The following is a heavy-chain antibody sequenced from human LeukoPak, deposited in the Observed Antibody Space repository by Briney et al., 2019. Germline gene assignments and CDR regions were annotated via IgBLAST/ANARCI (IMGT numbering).Heavy chain of an antibody. D-gene: IGHD3-10*01. CDR2: INPNSGGT. CDR3: ARESIYGSYYFDY. CDR1: GYTFTGYY. V-gene: IGHV1-2*04. J-gene: IGHJ4*02. Sequence: VASVKVSCKASGYTFTGYYMHWVRQAPGQGLEWMGWINPNSGGTNYAQKFQGWVTMTRDTSISTAYMELSRLSSDDTAVYYCARESIYGSYYFDYWGQGTLVTVSS.